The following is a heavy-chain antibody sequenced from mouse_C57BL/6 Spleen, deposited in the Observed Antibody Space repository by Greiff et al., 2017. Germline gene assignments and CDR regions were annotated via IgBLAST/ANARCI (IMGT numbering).Heavy chain of an antibody. D-gene: IGHD2-1*01. CDR3: ARTVGNYGARYY. Sequence: QVQLQQPGAELVMPGASVKLSCKASGYTFTSYWMHWVKQRPGQGLEWIGAIDPSDSYTNYNQKFKGKSTLTVDKSSITAYMQLSSLTSEDSAVYYGARTVGNYGARYYWGQGTSVTFSS. CDR2: IDPSDSYT. CDR1: GYTFTSYW. V-gene: IGHV1-69*01. J-gene: IGHJ4*01.